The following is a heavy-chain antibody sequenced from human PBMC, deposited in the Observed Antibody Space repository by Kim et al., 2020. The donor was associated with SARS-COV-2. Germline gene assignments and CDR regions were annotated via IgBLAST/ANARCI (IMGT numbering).Heavy chain of an antibody. Sequence: GETIYAQKFQGRETMTEDTSTDTAYMELSSLRSEDTAVYYCATAPPNFDYWGQGTLVTVSS. J-gene: IGHJ4*02. CDR2: GET. CDR3: ATAPPNFDY. V-gene: IGHV1-24*01.